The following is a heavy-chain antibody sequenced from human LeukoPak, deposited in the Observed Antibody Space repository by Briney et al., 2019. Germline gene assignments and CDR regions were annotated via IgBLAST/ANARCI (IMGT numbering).Heavy chain of an antibody. V-gene: IGHV1-69*06. J-gene: IGHJ5*02. Sequence: ASVKVSCKASGGTFSSYAISWVRQAPGQGLEWMGGIIPIFGTANYAQKFQGRVTITADKSTSTAYMELSSLRSEDTAVYYCARDIVVPAARWFDPWGQGTLVTVSS. D-gene: IGHD2-2*01. CDR3: ARDIVVPAARWFDP. CDR2: IIPIFGTA. CDR1: GGTFSSYA.